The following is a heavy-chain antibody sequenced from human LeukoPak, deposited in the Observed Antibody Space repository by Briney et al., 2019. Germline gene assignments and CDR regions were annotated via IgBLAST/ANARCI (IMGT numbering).Heavy chain of an antibody. Sequence: GGSLRLSCAASGFTFSWYWMNWVRQAPGKGLEWVAFIRYDGSNKYHADSVKGRFTISRDNSKNTLYLQMNSLRDEDTAVYYCAKGHYYNILTGYSVRRGLDYWGQGTLVTVSS. CDR1: GFTFSWYW. CDR3: AKGHYYNILTGYSVRRGLDY. CDR2: IRYDGSNK. J-gene: IGHJ4*02. D-gene: IGHD3-9*01. V-gene: IGHV3-30*02.